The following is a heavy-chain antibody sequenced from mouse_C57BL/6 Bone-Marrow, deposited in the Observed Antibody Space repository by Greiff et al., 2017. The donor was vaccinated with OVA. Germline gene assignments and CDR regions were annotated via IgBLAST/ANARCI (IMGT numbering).Heavy chain of an antibody. CDR3: ARSGIYYYGSSLSWFAY. V-gene: IGHV1-78*01. CDR2: IYPRDGST. D-gene: IGHD1-1*01. Sequence: VKLMESDAELVKPGASVKISCKVSGYTFTDHTIHWLQQRPEQGLEWIGYIYPRDGSTKYNEKFKGKATLTADKSSSTAYMQLNSLTSEDSAVYFCARSGIYYYGSSLSWFAYWGQGTLVTVSA. CDR1: GYTFTDHT. J-gene: IGHJ3*01.